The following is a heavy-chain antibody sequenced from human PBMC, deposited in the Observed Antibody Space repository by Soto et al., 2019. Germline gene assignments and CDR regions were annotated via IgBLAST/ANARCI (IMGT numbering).Heavy chain of an antibody. CDR2: INHSGST. J-gene: IGHJ5*02. CDR1: GGSFSGYY. V-gene: IGHV4-34*01. Sequence: SETLSLTCAVYGGSFSGYYWSWIRQPPGKGLDWIGEINHSGSTNYNPSLKSRVTISVDTSKNQFSLKLSSVTAADTAVYYCARGRKYYYILSGSHRGRLDPCGQGTLVTVSS. D-gene: IGHD3-9*01. CDR3: ARGRKYYYILSGSHRGRLDP.